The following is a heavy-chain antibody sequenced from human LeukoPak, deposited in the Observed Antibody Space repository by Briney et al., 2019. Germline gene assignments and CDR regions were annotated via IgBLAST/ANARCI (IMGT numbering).Heavy chain of an antibody. CDR3: AKSSIIAAAGPYSFDY. D-gene: IGHD6-13*01. CDR1: GGTFSSYA. Sequence: GASVKVSCKASGGTFSSYAISWVRQAPGQGLEWMGGIIPIFGTANYAQKFQGRVTITADKSTSTAYMELSSLRSEDTAVYYCAKSSIIAAAGPYSFDYWGQGTLVTVS. V-gene: IGHV1-69*06. CDR2: IIPIFGTA. J-gene: IGHJ4*02.